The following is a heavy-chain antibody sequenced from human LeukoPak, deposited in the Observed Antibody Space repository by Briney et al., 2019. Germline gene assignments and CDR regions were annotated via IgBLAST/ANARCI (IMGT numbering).Heavy chain of an antibody. V-gene: IGHV3-11*01. D-gene: IGHD3-16*01. CDR3: ARENVLYYYGMDV. CDR1: GFTVRDNY. J-gene: IGHJ6*02. Sequence: GASLRLSCAASGFTVRDNYMSWIRQAPGKGLEWVSYISSSDSIIYYADSVKGRYTISRDNAKNSRYLQMNSLRAEDTAVYYCARENVLYYYGMDVWGQGTTVTVSS. CDR2: ISSSDSII.